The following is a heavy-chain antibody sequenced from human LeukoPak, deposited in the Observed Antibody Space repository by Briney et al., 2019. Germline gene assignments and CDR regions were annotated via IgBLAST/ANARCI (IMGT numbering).Heavy chain of an antibody. D-gene: IGHD1-1*01. J-gene: IGHJ4*02. CDR3: TGWKNY. V-gene: IGHV3-15*07. Sequence: GGSLRLSCAASEFTFTNSDMNWVRQAPGKGLEWVGRIKSKTDGETTDYAAFVRGRFTISRDDSKNTLYLQMNSLKAEDTAVYYCTGWKNYWGQGTLVTVSS. CDR2: IKSKTDGETT. CDR1: EFTFTNSD.